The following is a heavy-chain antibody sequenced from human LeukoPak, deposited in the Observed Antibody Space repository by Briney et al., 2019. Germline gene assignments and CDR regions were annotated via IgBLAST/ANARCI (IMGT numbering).Heavy chain of an antibody. D-gene: IGHD5-24*01. V-gene: IGHV3-21*01. J-gene: IGHJ4*02. Sequence: GGSLRLSCAASGFTFSSYSMNWVRQAPGKGLEWVSSISSSSSYIYYADSVKGRFTISRDNAKNSLYLQMNSLRAEDTAVYYCARGGPEMATPHFCYWGQGTLVTVSS. CDR1: GFTFSSYS. CDR2: ISSSSSYI. CDR3: ARGGPEMATPHFCY.